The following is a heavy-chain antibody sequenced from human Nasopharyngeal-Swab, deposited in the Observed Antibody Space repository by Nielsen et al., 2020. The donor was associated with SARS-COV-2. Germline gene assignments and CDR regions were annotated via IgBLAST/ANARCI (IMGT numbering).Heavy chain of an antibody. J-gene: IGHJ1*01. D-gene: IGHD2-21*02. CDR2: ISSSGSTI. Sequence: GGSLRLSCAASGFTFSSYEMNWVRQAPGKGLEWVSYISSSGSTIYYADSVKGRFTISRDNAKNSLYLQMNNLRADDTAIYYCARTAAFCGDDCYSEYFQHWGQGTLVTVSS. V-gene: IGHV3-48*03. CDR3: ARTAAFCGDDCYSEYFQH. CDR1: GFTFSSYE.